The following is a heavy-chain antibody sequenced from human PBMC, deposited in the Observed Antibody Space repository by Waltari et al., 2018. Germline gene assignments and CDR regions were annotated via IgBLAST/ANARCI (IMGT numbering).Heavy chain of an antibody. D-gene: IGHD6-19*01. CDR1: GGSFSGYY. CDR3: AIGYSSGWYGV. J-gene: IGHJ4*02. V-gene: IGHV4-34*02. CDR2: INHSGRT. Sequence: QVQLQQWGAGLLKPSETLSLTCAVYGGSFSGYYWRWIRQPPDKGLEWIGEINHSGRTNYNPSLKSRITILVDTSNNQFSLKLSSVTAGDTGLYYCAIGYSSGWYGVWGQGTLVTVSS.